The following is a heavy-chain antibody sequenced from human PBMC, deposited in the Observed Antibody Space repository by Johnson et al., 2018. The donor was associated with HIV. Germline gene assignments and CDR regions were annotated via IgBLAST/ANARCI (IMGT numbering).Heavy chain of an antibody. V-gene: IGHV3-30-3*01. CDR2: ISYDGSNK. D-gene: IGHD3-10*02. Sequence: QVQLVESGGGVVQPGRSLRLSCAASGFTFSTCPMHWVRQAPGKGLEWVALISYDGSNKYYADSVKGRFTISRDNSKNTLYLQMNSLRAEDTAVYYCAKDVQASREVAFDIWGQGTMVTVSS. J-gene: IGHJ3*02. CDR1: GFTFSTCP. CDR3: AKDVQASREVAFDI.